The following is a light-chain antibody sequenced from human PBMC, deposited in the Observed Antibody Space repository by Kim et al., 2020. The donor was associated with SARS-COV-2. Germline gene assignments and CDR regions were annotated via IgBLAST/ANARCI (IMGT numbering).Light chain of an antibody. CDR2: GAT. Sequence: EIVMTQSPATLSVSPGESATLSCRASQSITNNNLVWYQQKRGQAPRVLIYGATTRAAGIPARFSGSGSGTEFALTISSLQSEDSAIYYCQQYFHSPDTFGQGTELEI. V-gene: IGKV3-15*01. CDR3: QQYFHSPDT. CDR1: QSITNNN. J-gene: IGKJ2*01.